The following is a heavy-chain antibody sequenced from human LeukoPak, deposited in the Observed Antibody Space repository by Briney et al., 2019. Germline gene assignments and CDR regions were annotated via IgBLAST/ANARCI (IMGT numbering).Heavy chain of an antibody. V-gene: IGHV3-64*01. CDR3: ARDRDGGFAFDI. Sequence: GGSLRLSCAASGFSFSNYVIHWVRQAPGKGLEYVSAIMPNGETRGHANSMKGRFTISRDNSKNTLYLQMGSLRAEDMAIYYCARDRDGGFAFDIWGQGTLVTVSS. D-gene: IGHD2-15*01. CDR1: GFSFSNYV. CDR2: IMPNGETR. J-gene: IGHJ3*02.